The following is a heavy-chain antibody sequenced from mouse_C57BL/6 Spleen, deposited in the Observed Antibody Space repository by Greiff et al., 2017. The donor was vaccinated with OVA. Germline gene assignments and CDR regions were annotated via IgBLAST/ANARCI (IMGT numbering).Heavy chain of an antibody. J-gene: IGHJ2*01. Sequence: EVQGVESGGGLVKPGGSLKLSCAASGFTFSSYAMSWVRQTPEKRLEWVATISDGGSYTYYPDNVKGRFTISRDNAKNNLYLQMSHLKSEDTAMYYCASITTHYWGQGTTLTVSS. CDR2: ISDGGSYT. CDR3: ASITTHY. CDR1: GFTFSSYA. D-gene: IGHD1-1*01. V-gene: IGHV5-4*01.